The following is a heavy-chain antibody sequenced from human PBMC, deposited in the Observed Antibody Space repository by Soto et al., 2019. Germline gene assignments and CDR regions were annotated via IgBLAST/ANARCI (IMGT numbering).Heavy chain of an antibody. V-gene: IGHV4-31*02. CDR3: ARGSFYDFWSGYGY. CDR2: IYYSGST. J-gene: IGHJ4*02. Sequence: WVRQHPGKGLEWIGYIYYSGSTYYNPSLKSRVTISVDTSKNQFSLKLSSVTAADTAVYYCARGSFYDFWSGYGYWGQGTLVTVSS. D-gene: IGHD3-3*01.